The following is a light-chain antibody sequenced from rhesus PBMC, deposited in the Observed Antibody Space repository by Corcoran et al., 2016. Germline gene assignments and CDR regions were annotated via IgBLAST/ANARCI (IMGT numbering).Light chain of an antibody. Sequence: DIQMTQSPSSLSASVGDRVTITCRASENVKHYLNWYQQKPGKAPKLLIYKASTLQSGGPSRFSGSGSGTDFTFTISSLQPEVVATYYCQHGYDTPLPFGGGTKVELK. CDR1: ENVKHY. CDR3: QHGYDTPLP. CDR2: KAS. V-gene: IGKV1-74*01. J-gene: IGKJ4*01.